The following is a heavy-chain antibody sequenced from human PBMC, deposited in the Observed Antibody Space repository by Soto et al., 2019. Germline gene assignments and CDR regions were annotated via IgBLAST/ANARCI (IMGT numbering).Heavy chain of an antibody. Sequence: ASVKVSCKASGYTFTSYAMHWARQAPGQRLEWMGWINAGNGNTKYSQKFQGRVTITRDTSASTAYMELSSLRSEDTAVYYCARADLWFGEDYYYGMDVWGQGTTVTVSS. CDR1: GYTFTSYA. CDR2: INAGNGNT. V-gene: IGHV1-3*01. J-gene: IGHJ6*02. D-gene: IGHD3-10*01. CDR3: ARADLWFGEDYYYGMDV.